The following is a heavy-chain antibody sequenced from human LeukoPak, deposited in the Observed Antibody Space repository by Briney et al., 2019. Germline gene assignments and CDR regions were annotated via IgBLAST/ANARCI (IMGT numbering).Heavy chain of an antibody. Sequence: ASVKVSCKASGYTFTTYGVSWVRQVPGQGLEWMGWISADNGNTNYAQKLQGRVTMTTDTSTSIAYMELGRLRSDDTAVYYCARQLTVTTSHWFDPWGQGTLVTVSS. CDR2: ISADNGNT. V-gene: IGHV1-18*01. D-gene: IGHD4-17*01. J-gene: IGHJ5*02. CDR1: GYTFTTYG. CDR3: ARQLTVTTSHWFDP.